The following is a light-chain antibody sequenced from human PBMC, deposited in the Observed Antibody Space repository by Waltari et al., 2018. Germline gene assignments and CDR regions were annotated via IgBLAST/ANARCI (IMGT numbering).Light chain of an antibody. J-gene: IGLJ3*02. CDR3: AAWDDSLNGPA. Sequence: QSVLTQPPSASGTPGQRVSISCSGSSSNIGTNTVNWYQQLPGTAPKVLIYTNKQRPSGVPDLFSGSKSGTSASLAISGLQSEDEADYYCAAWDDSLNGPAFGGGTKLTVL. V-gene: IGLV1-44*01. CDR2: TNK. CDR1: SSNIGTNT.